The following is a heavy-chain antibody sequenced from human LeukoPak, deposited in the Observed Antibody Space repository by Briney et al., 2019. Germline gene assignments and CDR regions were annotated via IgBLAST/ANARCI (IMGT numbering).Heavy chain of an antibody. CDR3: ARELMGLTMIVVVNPIDY. D-gene: IGHD3-22*01. V-gene: IGHV3-21*01. Sequence: GGSLRLSCEASGFTFSSFEMNWVRQAPGKGLEWVSSISSTSSYIYYADSVKGRFTISRDNAKNSLFLQMNSLRAEDTAVYYCARELMGLTMIVVVNPIDYWGQGTLVTVSS. J-gene: IGHJ4*02. CDR2: ISSTSSYI. CDR1: GFTFSSFE.